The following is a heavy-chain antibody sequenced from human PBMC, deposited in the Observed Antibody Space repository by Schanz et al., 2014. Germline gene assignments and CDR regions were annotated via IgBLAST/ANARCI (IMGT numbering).Heavy chain of an antibody. V-gene: IGHV1-18*01. CDR1: RYTFNTYG. J-gene: IGHJ3*02. CDR3: TRGGYSYALSAFDI. Sequence: QGQLVQSGPEVKEPGASVKVSCEASRYTFNTYGLNWVRQAPGQGLEWMGWINGYNGHTLYAQKFQGRVTMTTDTSTGTAYMELRSLRSDDTALYYCTRGGYSYALSAFDIWGQGTMVTVSS. CDR2: INGYNGHT. D-gene: IGHD5-18*01.